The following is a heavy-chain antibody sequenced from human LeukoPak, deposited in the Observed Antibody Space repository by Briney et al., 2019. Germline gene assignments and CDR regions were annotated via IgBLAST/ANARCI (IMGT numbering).Heavy chain of an antibody. J-gene: IGHJ4*02. V-gene: IGHV3-64*01. CDR3: AREKWELGGPWDC. D-gene: IGHD1-26*01. Sequence: GGSLRLSCAASGFTFSSYAMHWVRQAPGKGLEYVSAISSNGGSTYYANSVKGRFTISRDNSKNTLYLQMGSLRAEDMAVYYCAREKWELGGPWDCWGQGTLVTVSS. CDR2: ISSNGGST. CDR1: GFTFSSYA.